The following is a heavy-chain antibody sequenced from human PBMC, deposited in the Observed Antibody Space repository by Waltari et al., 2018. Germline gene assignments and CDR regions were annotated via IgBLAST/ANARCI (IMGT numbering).Heavy chain of an antibody. D-gene: IGHD6-13*01. V-gene: IGHV4-34*01. CDR1: GGSFSGYY. J-gene: IGHJ6*03. Sequence: QVQLQQWGAGLLKPSETLSLTCAVYGGSFSGYYWSWIRQPPGKGLEWIGEINHSGSTNYNPSLKSRVTISVDTSKNQFSLKLSSVTAADTAVYYCARPTGVAAAGSYYYYMDVWGKGTTVTVSS. CDR3: ARPTGVAAAGSYYYYMDV. CDR2: INHSGST.